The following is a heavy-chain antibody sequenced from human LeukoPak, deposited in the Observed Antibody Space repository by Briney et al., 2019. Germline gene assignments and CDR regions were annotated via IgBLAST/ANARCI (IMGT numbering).Heavy chain of an antibody. CDR3: ARQLPLGYSYGSDFDY. V-gene: IGHV4-39*01. J-gene: IGHJ4*02. D-gene: IGHD5-18*01. CDR2: IYYSGST. Sequence: SETLSLTCTVSGGSISSSSYYWGWIRQPPGKGLEWIGSIYYSGSTYYNPSLKSRVTISVDTSKNQFSLKLSSVTAADTAVYYCARQLPLGYSYGSDFDYWGQGTLVTVSS. CDR1: GGSISSSSYY.